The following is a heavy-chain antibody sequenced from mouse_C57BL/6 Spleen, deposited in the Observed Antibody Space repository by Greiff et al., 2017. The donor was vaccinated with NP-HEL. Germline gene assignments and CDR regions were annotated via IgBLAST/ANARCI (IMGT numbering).Heavy chain of an antibody. V-gene: IGHV1-69*01. CDR2: IDPSDSYT. CDR1: GYTFTSYW. CDR3: ARRLYGSRYFDV. J-gene: IGHJ1*03. D-gene: IGHD1-1*01. Sequence: QVQLQQPGAELVMPGASVKLSCKASGYTFTSYWMHWVKQRPGQGLEWIGEIDPSDSYTTYNQKFKGKSTLTVDKSSSTAYMQLSSLTSEDSAVYYCARRLYGSRYFDVWGTGTTVTVSS.